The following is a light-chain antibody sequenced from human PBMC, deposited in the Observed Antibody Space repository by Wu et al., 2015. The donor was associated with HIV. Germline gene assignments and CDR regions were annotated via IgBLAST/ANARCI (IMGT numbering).Light chain of an antibody. CDR1: QSVRNY. V-gene: IGKV3-11*01. Sequence: EIVLTQSPATLSLSPGERATLSCRASQSVRNYLAWFQQKPGQAPRLLIYDASNRATGIPARFSGSGSGTDFTLTISRLEPEDFAVYYCQQYGGSSFTFGPGTKVDFK. CDR3: QQYGGSSFT. J-gene: IGKJ3*01. CDR2: DAS.